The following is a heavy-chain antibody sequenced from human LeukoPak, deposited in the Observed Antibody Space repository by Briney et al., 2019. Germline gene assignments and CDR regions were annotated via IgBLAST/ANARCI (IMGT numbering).Heavy chain of an antibody. D-gene: IGHD2-21*02. CDR2: INPNSGGT. Sequence: ASVKVSCKASGYTFTGYYMHWVRQAPGQGLEWMGWINPNSGGTNYAQKFQGRVTMTRDTSISTAYMELSRLRSDDTAVYYCAKDPAICGVNCYSFFDFWGQGTLVTVSS. V-gene: IGHV1-2*02. CDR1: GYTFTGYY. J-gene: IGHJ4*02. CDR3: AKDPAICGVNCYSFFDF.